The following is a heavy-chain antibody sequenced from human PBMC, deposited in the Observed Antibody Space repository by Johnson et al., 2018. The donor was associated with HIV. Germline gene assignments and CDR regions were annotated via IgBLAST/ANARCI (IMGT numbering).Heavy chain of an antibody. V-gene: IGHV3-20*04. Sequence: VQLVESGGGVVRPGGSLRLSCAVSGFTFDDYGMSWVRQAPGKGLEWVAGISWNSGSIGYADSVKGRFTISRENARKSLFLQVNSLRAGDTAVYYCARARCSSTSCYDAFDIWGQGTMVTVSS. CDR2: ISWNSGSI. CDR3: ARARCSSTSCYDAFDI. CDR1: GFTFDDYG. D-gene: IGHD2-2*01. J-gene: IGHJ3*02.